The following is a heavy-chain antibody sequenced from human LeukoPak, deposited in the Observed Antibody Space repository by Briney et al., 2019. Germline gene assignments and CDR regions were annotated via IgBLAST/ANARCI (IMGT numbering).Heavy chain of an antibody. CDR2: IYAGDSDT. Sequence: PGESLTISCKASGYHFTSYWIACVRPLPGKGLEWMGIIYAGDSDTRYSPSFQGQVTMSVDKSLSTAFLQWRSLKASDSAMYYCARRGSGSNGDYDYWGQGTLVTVSS. J-gene: IGHJ4*02. CDR3: ARRGSGSNGDYDY. D-gene: IGHD3-10*01. CDR1: GYHFTSYW. V-gene: IGHV5-51*01.